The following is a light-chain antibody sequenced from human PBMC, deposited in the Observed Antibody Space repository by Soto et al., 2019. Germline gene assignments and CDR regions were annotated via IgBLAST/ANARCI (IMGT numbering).Light chain of an antibody. Sequence: EIVLTQSPATLSLSPGERATLSCRASQSVSSYLAWYQQKPGQAPRLLIYDASNRATGIPARFSGSGSGTDFTLTISILEPEDFAVDYCQQRSNWPPYTFGQGTSLEIK. V-gene: IGKV3-11*01. CDR3: QQRSNWPPYT. CDR2: DAS. J-gene: IGKJ2*01. CDR1: QSVSSY.